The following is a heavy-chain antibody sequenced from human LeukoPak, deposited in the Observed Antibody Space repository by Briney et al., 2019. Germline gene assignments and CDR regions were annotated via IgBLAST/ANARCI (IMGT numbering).Heavy chain of an antibody. V-gene: IGHV3-11*01. CDR2: ISSSGSVL. CDR1: GFTFSNYY. D-gene: IGHD2/OR15-2a*01. Sequence: GGSLTLSCAASGFTFSNYYMSWIRQAPGKGLEWVAYISSSGSVLYYADSVKGRFTVSRDNTENSLYLQMDSLRAEDTAVCYCTRDPDTSSKVDYWGQGILVTVSS. CDR3: TRDPDTSSKVDY. J-gene: IGHJ4*02.